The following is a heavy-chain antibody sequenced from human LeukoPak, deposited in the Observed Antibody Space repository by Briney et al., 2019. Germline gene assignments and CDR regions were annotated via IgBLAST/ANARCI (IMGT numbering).Heavy chain of an antibody. J-gene: IGHJ4*02. D-gene: IGHD3-9*01. CDR1: GFIVSTNY. CDR3: VSHSDPLTSFSFDY. V-gene: IGHV3-53*01. CDR2: IYDNGYT. Sequence: GGSLRLSCAASGFIVSTNYMSWVRQAPGKGLECVSIIYDNGYTFYADSVKGRFTISRDNSKNTLSLQMNSLRVEDTAVYYCVSHSDPLTSFSFDYWGQGALVTVSS.